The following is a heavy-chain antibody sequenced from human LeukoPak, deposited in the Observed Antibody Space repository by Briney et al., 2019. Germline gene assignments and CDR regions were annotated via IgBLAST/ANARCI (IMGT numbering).Heavy chain of an antibody. CDR2: INPNSGGT. V-gene: IGHV1-2*06. J-gene: IGHJ4*02. CDR1: GYTFTGYY. D-gene: IGHD3-10*01. CDR3: ARLGLHGSGTYYFFDY. Sequence: ASVKVSCKASGYTFTGYYIHWVRQAPGQGLEWMGRINPNSGGTNYAQTFQGRVTVTSATSISTAYMELSRLTSDDTAVYFCARLGLHGSGTYYFFDYWGQGALVTVSS.